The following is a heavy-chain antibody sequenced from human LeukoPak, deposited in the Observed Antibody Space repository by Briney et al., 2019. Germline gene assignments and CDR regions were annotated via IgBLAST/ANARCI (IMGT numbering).Heavy chain of an antibody. CDR3: ARVPGYSSSEITSDAFDL. J-gene: IGHJ3*01. CDR1: GGSISSGSYY. V-gene: IGHV4-39*07. CDR2: VYYTGAS. Sequence: SETLCLTCTVSGGSISSGSYYWGWIRQPPGKGLEWVGSVYYTGASYYNPSLNSHVTISIDTSKNQFSLKLNSVTAADTAVYYCARVPGYSSSEITSDAFDLWGQGTMVTVSS. D-gene: IGHD6-13*01.